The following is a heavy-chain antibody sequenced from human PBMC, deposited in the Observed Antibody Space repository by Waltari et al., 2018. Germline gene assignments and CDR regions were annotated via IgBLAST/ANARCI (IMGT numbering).Heavy chain of an antibody. Sequence: EVQLLDSGGGLVQTGGARSTSCADSGFAFTLLAMSWVRQVTGRGLEWVAGISSRGFDTFYADSVKGRFTVSRDNSKNMLFLEMNNLRADDTGVYYCAKDLGSTSVPYYFDYWGQGTKVTVSS. D-gene: IGHD3-16*01. CDR1: GFAFTLLA. CDR2: ISSRGFDT. CDR3: AKDLGSTSVPYYFDY. J-gene: IGHJ4*02. V-gene: IGHV3-23*01.